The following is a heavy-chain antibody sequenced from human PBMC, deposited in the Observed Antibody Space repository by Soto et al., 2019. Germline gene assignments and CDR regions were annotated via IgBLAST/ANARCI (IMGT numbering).Heavy chain of an antibody. V-gene: IGHV1-18*01. CDR3: ARGHGVIVGAMDV. Sequence: QVQLVQSGAEVKKPGASVKVSCKSSGYRFETYAMNWVRQAPGQGLEWMGWTSSYNIDTFYADKFRDRVSMTTDTSTGTAYMELRSLSSDDTAVYYCARGHGVIVGAMDVWGQGTEVTVSS. J-gene: IGHJ6*02. CDR1: GYRFETYA. D-gene: IGHD3-22*01. CDR2: TSSYNIDT.